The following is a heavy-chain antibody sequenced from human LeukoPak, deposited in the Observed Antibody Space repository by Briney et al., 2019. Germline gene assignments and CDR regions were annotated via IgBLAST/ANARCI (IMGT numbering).Heavy chain of an antibody. V-gene: IGHV3-74*01. CDR3: VRDRFYAMDV. CDR1: GFTFSSSC. CDR2: INHDGSTT. Sequence: GGSLRLSCAASGFTFSSSCMHWVRQAPGKGLVWVSRINHDGSTTNYVDSVKGRFTISRDNAKNTLYLQMNSLRAEDTAVFYCVRDRFYAMDVWGQGTTVTVSS. J-gene: IGHJ6*02.